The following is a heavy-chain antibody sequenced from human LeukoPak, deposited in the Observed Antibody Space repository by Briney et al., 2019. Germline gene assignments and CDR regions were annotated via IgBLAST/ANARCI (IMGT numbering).Heavy chain of an antibody. J-gene: IGHJ4*02. V-gene: IGHV1-18*01. CDR2: INAYNGNT. Sequence: ASVKVSCEASGYTFTSSGISWGREAPGQGVVWMGWINAYNGNTNYARKFQGRVTLTTDTSTSTAYMELRSLRSDDTAVFYCARGLGSVVATVSDGGQGTLVTVSS. D-gene: IGHD5-12*01. CDR1: GYTFTSSG. CDR3: ARGLGSVVATVSD.